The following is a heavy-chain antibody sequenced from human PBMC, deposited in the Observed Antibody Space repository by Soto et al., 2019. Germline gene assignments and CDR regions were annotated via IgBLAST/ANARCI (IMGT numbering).Heavy chain of an antibody. CDR1: GGSISSYY. Sequence: SETLSLTCTVSGGSISSYYWSWIRQPPGKGLEWIGYIYYSGSTNYNPSLKSRVTISVDTSKNQFSLKLSSVTAADTAVYYCARCFYCYYPHYYFIDFWGKGTSVTVSS. CDR3: ARCFYCYYPHYYFIDF. D-gene: IGHD4-17*01. J-gene: IGHJ6*03. CDR2: IYYSGST. V-gene: IGHV4-59*08.